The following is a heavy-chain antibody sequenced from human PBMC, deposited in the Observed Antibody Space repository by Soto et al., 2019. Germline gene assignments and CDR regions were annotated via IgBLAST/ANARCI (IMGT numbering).Heavy chain of an antibody. V-gene: IGHV1-3*01. CDR2: INPDNGNT. CDR3: ARGIATGQLDP. Sequence: ASGKVSCKASGGTFSRCTINWVRQAPGQRLEWMGWINPDNGNTKSSQKFQDRVIITRDTSASTAYMDLSSLRSEDTAVYYCARGIATGQLDPWGQGTLVTVSS. CDR1: GGTFSRCT. J-gene: IGHJ5*02. D-gene: IGHD2-15*01.